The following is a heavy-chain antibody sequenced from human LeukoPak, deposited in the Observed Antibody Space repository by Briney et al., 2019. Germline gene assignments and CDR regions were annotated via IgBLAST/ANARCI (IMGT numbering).Heavy chain of an antibody. CDR3: TTGVPAALLDAFDI. Sequence: GGSLRLSCAASGFTFSNVWMSWVRQAPGKGLEWVGRIKSKTDGGTTDYAAPVKGRFTISRDDSKSTLYLQMNSLKTEDTAVYYCTTGVPAALLDAFDIWGQGTMVTVSS. J-gene: IGHJ3*02. V-gene: IGHV3-15*01. CDR1: GFTFSNVW. CDR2: IKSKTDGGTT. D-gene: IGHD2-2*01.